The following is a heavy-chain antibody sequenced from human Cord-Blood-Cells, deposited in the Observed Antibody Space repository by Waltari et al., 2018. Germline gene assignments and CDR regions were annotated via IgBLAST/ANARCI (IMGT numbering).Heavy chain of an antibody. CDR2: IYYSGST. CDR1: GGSISRSSYY. CDR3: ARRTYDFWSGYPNWFDP. J-gene: IGHJ5*02. Sequence: QLQLQESGPGLVKPSGTLSLTCTVPGGSISRSSYYGGWIRQPAGKGLEWIGSIYYSGSTYYNPSLKSRVTISVDTSKNQFSLKLSSVTAADTAVYYCARRTYDFWSGYPNWFDPWGQGTLVTVSS. V-gene: IGHV4-39*01. D-gene: IGHD3-3*01.